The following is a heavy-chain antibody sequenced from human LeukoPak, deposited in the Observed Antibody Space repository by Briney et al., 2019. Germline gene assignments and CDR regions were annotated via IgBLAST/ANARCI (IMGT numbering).Heavy chain of an antibody. CDR2: IYYSGST. J-gene: IGHJ3*02. V-gene: IGHV4-39*01. Sequence: SETLSLTCTVYGGSISSSSYYWGWIRQPPGKGLEWIGSIYYSGSTYYNPSLKSRVTISVDTSKNQFSLKLSPVTAADTAVYYCARSHSSGWYYDAFDIWGQGTMVTVSS. CDR3: ARSHSSGWYYDAFDI. CDR1: GGSISSSSYY. D-gene: IGHD6-19*01.